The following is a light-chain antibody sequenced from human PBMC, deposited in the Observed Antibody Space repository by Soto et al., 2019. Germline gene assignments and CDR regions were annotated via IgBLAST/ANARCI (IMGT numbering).Light chain of an antibody. CDR3: SSYADSNSYV. V-gene: IGLV2-8*01. CDR1: SRDVGGYNY. J-gene: IGLJ1*01. Sequence: QSVLTQPPPASGSPGQSVTISCTGTSRDVGGYNYVYWYQQHPGKAPKLMIYEVTKRPSGVPDRFSGSKSGNTASLTVSGLQAEDEADYYCSSYADSNSYVFGTGTKVTVL. CDR2: EVT.